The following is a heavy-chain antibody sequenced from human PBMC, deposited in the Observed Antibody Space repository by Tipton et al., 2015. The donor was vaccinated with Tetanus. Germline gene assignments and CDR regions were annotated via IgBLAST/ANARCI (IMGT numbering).Heavy chain of an antibody. D-gene: IGHD3-22*01. V-gene: IGHV1-8*01. CDR2: MKPNSGYT. J-gene: IGHJ4*02. Sequence: QLVQSGAEVKKPGASVKVSCKTSGYTFTSYDINWVRQATGQGLEWMGWMKPNSGYTGYAQKFRGRVTMTRDTSISTAYMEVSRLRSDDTAIYYCARGMDYDSSGIDDFWGQGTLVTVSS. CDR3: ARGMDYDSSGIDDF. CDR1: GYTFTSYD.